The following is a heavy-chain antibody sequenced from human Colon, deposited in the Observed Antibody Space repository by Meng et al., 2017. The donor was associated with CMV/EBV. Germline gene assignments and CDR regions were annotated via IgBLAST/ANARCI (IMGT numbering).Heavy chain of an antibody. Sequence: SVKVSCKASGYTFTGYYMHWVRQAPGQGLEWMGGIIPILGIANYAQKFQGRVTITADKSTSTAYMELSSLRSEDTAVYYCARSTLGRGRFDYWGQGTLVTVSS. J-gene: IGHJ4*02. CDR3: ARSTLGRGRFDY. D-gene: IGHD5/OR15-5a*01. CDR2: IIPILGIA. V-gene: IGHV1-69*10. CDR1: GYTFTGYY.